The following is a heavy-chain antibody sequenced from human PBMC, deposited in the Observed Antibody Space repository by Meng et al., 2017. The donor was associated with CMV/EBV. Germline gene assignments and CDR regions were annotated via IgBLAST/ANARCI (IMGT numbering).Heavy chain of an antibody. CDR2: INHSGST. Sequence: SETLSLTCTVYGGSFSGYYWSWIRQPPGKGLEWIGEINHSGSTNYSPSLKSRLTISVDTSKKQFSLKLSSVTAADTAVYYCARESGILSSGRFLEWLLFRPPYGMDVWGQGTTVTVSS. CDR3: ARESGILSSGRFLEWLLFRPPYGMDV. CDR1: GGSFSGYY. J-gene: IGHJ6*02. V-gene: IGHV4-34*01. D-gene: IGHD3-3*01.